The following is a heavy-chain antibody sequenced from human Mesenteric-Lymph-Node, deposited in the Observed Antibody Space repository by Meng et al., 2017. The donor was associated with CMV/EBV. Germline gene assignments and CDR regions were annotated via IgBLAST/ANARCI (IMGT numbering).Heavy chain of an antibody. CDR2: INPNNGGT. J-gene: IGHJ4*02. Sequence: GYTFTTCYLHWLRQAPGQGLEWMGRINPNNGGTNSAQKLQGRVAMTRDTSISTAYMELSRLTSDDTAVYYCARGRFCSSSSCYAIDFWGQGTLVTVSS. V-gene: IGHV1-2*06. CDR3: ARGRFCSSSSCYAIDF. CDR1: GYTFTTCY. D-gene: IGHD2-2*01.